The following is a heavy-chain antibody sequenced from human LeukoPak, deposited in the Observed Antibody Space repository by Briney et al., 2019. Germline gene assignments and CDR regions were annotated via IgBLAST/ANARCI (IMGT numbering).Heavy chain of an antibody. V-gene: IGHV3-21*01. Sequence: GGSLRLSCAASGFTFSSYSMNWVRQAPGKGLEWVSSISSSSSHIYYADSVKGRFTISRDNAKNSLYLQMNSLRAEDTAVYYCARAVGVRRFWDYWGQGTLVTVSS. CDR2: ISSSSSHI. CDR3: ARAVGVRRFWDY. D-gene: IGHD1-26*01. J-gene: IGHJ4*02. CDR1: GFTFSSYS.